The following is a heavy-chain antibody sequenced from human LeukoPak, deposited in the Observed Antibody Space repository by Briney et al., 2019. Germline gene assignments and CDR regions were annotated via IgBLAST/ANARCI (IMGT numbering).Heavy chain of an antibody. Sequence: GGSLRLSCAASGFTFSNYAMTWVRQAPGKGLEWVSSISSSSSYIYYADSVKGRFTISRDNAKNSLYLQMNSLRAEDTAVYYCARDLHSGWYDYWGQGTLVTVSS. CDR2: ISSSSSYI. J-gene: IGHJ4*02. V-gene: IGHV3-21*01. CDR3: ARDLHSGWYDY. D-gene: IGHD6-19*01. CDR1: GFTFSNYA.